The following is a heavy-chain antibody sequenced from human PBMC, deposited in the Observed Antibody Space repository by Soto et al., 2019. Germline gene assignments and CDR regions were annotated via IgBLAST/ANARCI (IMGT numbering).Heavy chain of an antibody. CDR2: INAGNGGT. Sequence: ASVKVSCKASGYTFANYGIHRVRQAPGQRLEWMGWINAGNGGTKYSENFQGRVTITRDTSASTVYLGLSSLSSEDTASYYCARTGHSGSYDFWGQGTLVTVS. J-gene: IGHJ4*02. V-gene: IGHV1-3*01. CDR1: GYTFANYG. CDR3: ARTGHSGSYDF. D-gene: IGHD3-22*01.